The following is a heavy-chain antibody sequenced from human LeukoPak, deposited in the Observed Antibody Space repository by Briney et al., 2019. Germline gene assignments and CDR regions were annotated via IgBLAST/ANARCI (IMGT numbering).Heavy chain of an antibody. V-gene: IGHV4-30-4*01. D-gene: IGHD2-2*02. CDR1: GDSISSGDYY. CDR2: VYYNGST. Sequence: SHPLPLTCTVSGDSISSGDYYWSRIRQPPGKGLEWIGYVYYNGSTYYDPSLRSRVTISVDTSKNQFSLKLSSVTAADTAVYYCARGLRSSTSCYIARDYYYYYMDVWGKGTTVTVSS. CDR3: ARGLRSSTSCYIARDYYYYYMDV. J-gene: IGHJ6*03.